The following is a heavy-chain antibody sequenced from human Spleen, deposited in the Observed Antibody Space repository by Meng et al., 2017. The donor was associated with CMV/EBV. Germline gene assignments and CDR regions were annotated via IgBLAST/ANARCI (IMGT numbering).Heavy chain of an antibody. J-gene: IGHJ5*02. V-gene: IGHV1-69*12. CDR1: GGTFSSYA. Sequence: QVQLVQSGAEVKKPXXXXXVXCKASGGTFSSYAISWVRQAPGQGLEWMGGIVPIFGTANYAQKFQGRVTITADESTSTAYMELSSLRSEDTAVYYCARDNGDILNWFDPWGQGTLVTVSS. CDR2: IVPIFGTA. D-gene: IGHD4-17*01. CDR3: ARDNGDILNWFDP.